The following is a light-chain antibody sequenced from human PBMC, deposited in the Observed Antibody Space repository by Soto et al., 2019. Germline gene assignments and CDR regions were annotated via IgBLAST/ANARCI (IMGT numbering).Light chain of an antibody. CDR3: QQYNKWPIT. J-gene: IGKJ5*01. CDR1: RSVSSD. Sequence: IVVNQSPSTVSVNQGESATLSCRASRSVSSDLAWYQQKPGQAPRLLIYYTSTRATGFPARFSGGGSGTEFTLTISSLQSEDSAFYYCQQYNKWPITFGQGGLLEI. V-gene: IGKV3-15*01. CDR2: YTS.